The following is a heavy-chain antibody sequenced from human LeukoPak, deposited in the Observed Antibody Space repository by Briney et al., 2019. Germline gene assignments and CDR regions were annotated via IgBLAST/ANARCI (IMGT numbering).Heavy chain of an antibody. CDR2: MFHSGTT. V-gene: IGHV4-34*12. Sequence: SETLSLTCAVYGGSFSVYHWGWIRQPPGKGLEWIGSMFHSGTTYYNPSLKSRVTISVDTSKNQFSLKLSSVTAADTAVYYCAREKGGDIVVVPAAIFDYWGQGTLVTVSS. CDR1: GGSFSVYH. CDR3: AREKGGDIVVVPAAIFDY. D-gene: IGHD2-2*01. J-gene: IGHJ4*02.